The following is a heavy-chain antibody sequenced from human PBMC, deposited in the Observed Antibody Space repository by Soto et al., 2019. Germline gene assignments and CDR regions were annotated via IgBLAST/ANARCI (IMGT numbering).Heavy chain of an antibody. V-gene: IGHV3-7*05. CDR2: IKQDGSEK. CDR3: AREELGFSSGWYYFDY. D-gene: IGHD6-19*01. J-gene: IGHJ4*02. Sequence: EVQLVESGGGLVQPGGSLRLSCAASGFTFSSYWMSWVRQAPGKGLEWVANIKQDGSEKYYMDSVKGRFTISRDNTKNSLYLHMNSLRAEDTAVYYCAREELGFSSGWYYFDYRGQGTLFTVSS. CDR1: GFTFSSYW.